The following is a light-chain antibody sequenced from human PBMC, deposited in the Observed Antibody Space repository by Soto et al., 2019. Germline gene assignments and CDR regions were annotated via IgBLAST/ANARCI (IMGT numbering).Light chain of an antibody. CDR3: CSYAGSSTYV. CDR2: EGF. J-gene: IGLJ1*01. CDR1: SSDVGSYNF. V-gene: IGLV2-23*01. Sequence: QSALTQPASVSGSPGQSITISCTGTSSDVGSYNFVSWYQQHPGKAPKLMIYEGFKRPSRVSNRFSGSKSGNTASLTISGLQAEDEADYYCCSYAGSSTYVFGTATQLTVL.